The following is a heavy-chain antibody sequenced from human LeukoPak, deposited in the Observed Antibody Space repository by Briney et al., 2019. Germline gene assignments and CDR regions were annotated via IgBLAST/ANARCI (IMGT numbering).Heavy chain of an antibody. D-gene: IGHD5-12*01. Sequence: GGSRRLSCAAPGLIFGSYGMHWVRQAPGKGLEWVAFIRFDGTNKYYAESVKGRFTISRDNSKNRLYLQMNSLRPEDTAVYYCAKDWAVLGTMVPNWGQGTVVTVSS. J-gene: IGHJ4*02. CDR1: GLIFGSYG. CDR2: IRFDGTNK. V-gene: IGHV3-30*02. CDR3: AKDWAVLGTMVPN.